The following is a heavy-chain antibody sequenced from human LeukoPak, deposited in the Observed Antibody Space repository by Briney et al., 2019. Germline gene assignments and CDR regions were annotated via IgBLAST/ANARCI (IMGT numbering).Heavy chain of an antibody. CDR2: IWYDGSNTK. CDR3: AKDLIAVAGYGMDV. J-gene: IGHJ6*02. D-gene: IGHD6-19*01. Sequence: GGSLRLSCAASGFTFSSYGMHWVRQAPGKGLEWVAVIWYDGSNTKYYADSVKGRFIISRDNSKNTLYLQMNSLRAEDTAVYYCAKDLIAVAGYGMDVWGQGTTVTVSS. V-gene: IGHV3-30*02. CDR1: GFTFSSYG.